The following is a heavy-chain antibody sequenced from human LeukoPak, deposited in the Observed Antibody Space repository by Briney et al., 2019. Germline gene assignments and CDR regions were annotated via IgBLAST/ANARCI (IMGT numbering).Heavy chain of an antibody. Sequence: GWSLRLSCAASGFTFSHTWISWVRQAPGKGLEWVSAISGSGGSTYYADSVKGRFTISRDNAKNSLYLQMNSLRAEDTAVYYCARDRGIAAAGVAFDYWGQGTLVTVSS. D-gene: IGHD6-13*01. V-gene: IGHV3-11*04. CDR1: GFTFSHTW. CDR2: ISGSGGST. J-gene: IGHJ4*02. CDR3: ARDRGIAAAGVAFDY.